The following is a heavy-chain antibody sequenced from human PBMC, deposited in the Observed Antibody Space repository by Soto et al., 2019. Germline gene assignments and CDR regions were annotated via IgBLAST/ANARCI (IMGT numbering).Heavy chain of an antibody. CDR1: GFTFSSYW. CDR2: IKQDGSEK. J-gene: IGHJ6*02. CDR3: ARDRYSSSWYYYYYYGMDV. D-gene: IGHD6-13*01. V-gene: IGHV3-7*03. Sequence: EVQLVESGGGLVQPGGSLRLSCAASGFTFSSYWMSWVRQAAGKGLEWVANIKQDGSEKYYVDSVKGRFTISRDNAKNSLYLHMNSLRAEDTAVYYCARDRYSSSWYYYYYYGMDVWGQGTTVTVSS.